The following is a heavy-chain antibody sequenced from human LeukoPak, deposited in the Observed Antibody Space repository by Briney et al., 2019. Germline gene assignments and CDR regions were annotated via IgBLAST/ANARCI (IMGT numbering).Heavy chain of an antibody. CDR1: GYTFTSYH. CDR3: ARDYVDDIPMIKDY. J-gene: IGHJ4*02. Sequence: ASVQVSCQASGYTFTSYHMHWVRQAPGQGLEWMGKINLSGGSTTYAQKFQGRVTMTRDTSTSTVYMELSSLRSEDTAVYYCARDYVDDIPMIKDYWGQGTLVTVSS. D-gene: IGHD2-8*01. V-gene: IGHV1-46*01. CDR2: INLSGGST.